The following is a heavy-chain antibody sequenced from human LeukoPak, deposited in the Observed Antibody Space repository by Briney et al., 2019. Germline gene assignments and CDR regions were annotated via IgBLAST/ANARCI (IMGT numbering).Heavy chain of an antibody. V-gene: IGHV4-59*06. Sequence: PSETLSLTCTVSGGPISSYYWSWIRQHPGKGLEWIGYIYYSGSTYYNPSLKSRVTISIDTSKNQFSLKLSSVTAADTAVYYCARDLYYDSSGYSGGDAFDIWGQGTMVTVSS. CDR3: ARDLYYDSSGYSGGDAFDI. J-gene: IGHJ3*02. CDR1: GGPISSYY. CDR2: IYYSGST. D-gene: IGHD3-22*01.